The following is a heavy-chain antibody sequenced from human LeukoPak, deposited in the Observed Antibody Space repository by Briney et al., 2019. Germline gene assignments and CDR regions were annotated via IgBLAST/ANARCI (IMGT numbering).Heavy chain of an antibody. CDR2: INPNSGGT. J-gene: IGHJ4*02. CDR3: ARGSYYYGSGSHWDY. V-gene: IGHV1-2*02. CDR1: GYTFTGYY. Sequence: GASVKVSCKASGYTFTGYYMHWVRQAPGQGLEWIGWINPNSGGTNYAQKFQGRVTMTRDTSISTAYMELSRLRSDDTAVYYCARGSYYYGSGSHWDYWGQGTLVTVSS. D-gene: IGHD3-10*01.